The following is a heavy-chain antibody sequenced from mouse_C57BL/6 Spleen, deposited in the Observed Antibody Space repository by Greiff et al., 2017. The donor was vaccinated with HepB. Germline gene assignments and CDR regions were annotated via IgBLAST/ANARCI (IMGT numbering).Heavy chain of an antibody. CDR3: ARNYDYDDWFAY. CDR1: GYTFTSYW. CDR2: IHPNSGST. D-gene: IGHD2-4*01. Sequence: QVQLQQPGAELVKPGASVKLSCKASGYTFTSYWMHWVKQRPGQGLEWIGMIHPNSGSTNYNEKYKGKATLTVDKFSSTAYVQLSSLTSEDSAVFYCARNYDYDDWFAYWGQRTLVTVAA. V-gene: IGHV1-64*01. J-gene: IGHJ3*01.